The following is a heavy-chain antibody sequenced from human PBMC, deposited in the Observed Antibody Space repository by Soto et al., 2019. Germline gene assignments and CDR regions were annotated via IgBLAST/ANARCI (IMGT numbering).Heavy chain of an antibody. J-gene: IGHJ3*02. CDR1: EYNFISYW. V-gene: IGHV5-51*01. Sequence: PGESLKISCKTSEYNFISYWIGWVRQKPGKGLEWMGILYPGDSDTRYSPSFQGQVTISADKSIGSAYLQWSSLKASDTAMYYCARRACSSVSCDGLMTTMSTEAFDIWGQGTMVTVSS. CDR2: LYPGDSDT. D-gene: IGHD2-2*01. CDR3: ARRACSSVSCDGLMTTMSTEAFDI.